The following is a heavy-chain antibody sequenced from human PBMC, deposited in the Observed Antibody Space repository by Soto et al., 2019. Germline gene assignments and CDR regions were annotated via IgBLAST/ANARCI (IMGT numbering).Heavy chain of an antibody. CDR2: ISSSGTYI. Sequence: GGSLRLSCAASGLIFNSYSMNWVRQAPGKGLEWVSSISSSGTYIYYADSLKGRFTISRDNAKNSLYLQLNSLRPEDTAVYYCARITYGNWFDPWGQGTLVTVSS. V-gene: IGHV3-21*01. CDR3: ARITYGNWFDP. CDR1: GLIFNSYS. D-gene: IGHD3-10*01. J-gene: IGHJ5*02.